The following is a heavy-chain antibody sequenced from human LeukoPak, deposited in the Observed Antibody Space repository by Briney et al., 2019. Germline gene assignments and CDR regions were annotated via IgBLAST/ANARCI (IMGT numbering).Heavy chain of an antibody. CDR2: ISYDGSNK. Sequence: GGSLRLSCAASGFSFSTYTMNWVRQAPGKGLEWVAVISYDGSNKYYADSVKGRFTISRDNSKNTLYLQMNSLRAEDTAVYYCARATRSGCHDYWGQGTLVTVSS. D-gene: IGHD6-19*01. CDR1: GFSFSTYT. J-gene: IGHJ4*02. V-gene: IGHV3-30-3*01. CDR3: ARATRSGCHDY.